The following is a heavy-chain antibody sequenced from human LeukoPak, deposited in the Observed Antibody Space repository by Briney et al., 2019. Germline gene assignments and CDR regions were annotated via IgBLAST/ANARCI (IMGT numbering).Heavy chain of an antibody. CDR2: ISGSGGST. D-gene: IGHD3-10*01. CDR1: GFTFSSYA. Sequence: PGGSLRLSCAASGFTFSSYAMSWVRQAPGKGLEWVSAISGSGGSTYYADSVKGRFTISRDNSKNTLYLQMNSLRAEDTAVYYCARDIAYNIVRLWLEYAQSGRGAFDIWGQGTMVTVSS. J-gene: IGHJ3*02. V-gene: IGHV3-23*01. CDR3: ARDIAYNIVRLWLEYAQSGRGAFDI.